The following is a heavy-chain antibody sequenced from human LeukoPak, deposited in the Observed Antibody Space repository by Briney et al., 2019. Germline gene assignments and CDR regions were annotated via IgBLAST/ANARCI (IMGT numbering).Heavy chain of an antibody. J-gene: IGHJ1*01. Sequence: NASETLSLTCTASGGSISTYYWNWIRQPPGKGLEWIGYIYHSGSTNYNPSLQSRVTISVDTSKNQFSLNLNSVTAADTAVYYCARGGAARLHFQNWGQGTLVTVSS. CDR2: IYHSGST. CDR3: ARGGAARLHFQN. D-gene: IGHD6-6*01. CDR1: GGSISTYY. V-gene: IGHV4-59*01.